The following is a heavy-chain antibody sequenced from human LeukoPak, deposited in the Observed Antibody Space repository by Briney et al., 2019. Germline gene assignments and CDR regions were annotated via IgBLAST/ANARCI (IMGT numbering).Heavy chain of an antibody. CDR2: IYHSGST. CDR3: ARLTERRVPYSGYERYWFDP. D-gene: IGHD5-12*01. CDR1: GYSISSGYY. J-gene: IGHJ5*02. V-gene: IGHV4-38-2*02. Sequence: SQTLSLTCTVSGYSISSGYYWGWIRQPPGKGLEWIGSIYHSGSTYYNPPPKSRVTISVDTSKNQFSLKLSSVTAADTAVYYCARLTERRVPYSGYERYWFDPWGQGTLVTVSS.